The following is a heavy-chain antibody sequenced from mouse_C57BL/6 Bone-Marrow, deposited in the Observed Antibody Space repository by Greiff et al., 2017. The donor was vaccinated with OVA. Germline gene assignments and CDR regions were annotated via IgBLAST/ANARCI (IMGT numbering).Heavy chain of an antibody. CDR2: ISSGGDYI. Sequence: EVKLMESGEGLVKPGGSLKLSCAASGFTFSSYAMSWVRQTPEKRLEWVAYISSGGDYIYYADTVKGRFTISRDNARNTLYLQMSSLKSEDTAMYYCTRGDNFYYAMDYWGQGTSVTVSS. V-gene: IGHV5-9-1*02. CDR1: GFTFSSYA. CDR3: TRGDNFYYAMDY. J-gene: IGHJ4*01. D-gene: IGHD1-3*01.